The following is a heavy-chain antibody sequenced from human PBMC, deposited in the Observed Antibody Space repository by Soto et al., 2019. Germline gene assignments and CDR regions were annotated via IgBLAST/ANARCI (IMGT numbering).Heavy chain of an antibody. CDR3: ARDYQLWNLVPDY. CDR2: ISYDGSNK. J-gene: IGHJ4*02. CDR1: GFTFSSYG. Sequence: LRLSCAASGFTFSSYGMHWVRQAPGKGLEWVAVISYDGSNKYYADSVKGRFTISRDNSKNTLYLQMNSLRAEDTAVYYCARDYQLWNLVPDYWGQGTLVTVSS. D-gene: IGHD5-18*01. V-gene: IGHV3-30*03.